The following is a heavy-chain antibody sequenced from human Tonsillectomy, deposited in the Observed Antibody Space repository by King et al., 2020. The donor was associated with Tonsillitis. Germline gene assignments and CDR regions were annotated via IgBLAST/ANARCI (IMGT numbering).Heavy chain of an antibody. Sequence: QLQESGPGLVKPSETLSLTCTVSGGSISSYYWSWIRQPAGKGLEWIGRIYTSGSTNYNPSLKSRVTMSVDTSKNQFSLKLSSVTAADTAVYYCAREDVDYDYVWGSLRFDPWGQGTLVTVSS. CDR2: IYTSGST. D-gene: IGHD3-16*01. CDR3: AREDVDYDYVWGSLRFDP. CDR1: GGSISSYY. J-gene: IGHJ5*02. V-gene: IGHV4-4*07.